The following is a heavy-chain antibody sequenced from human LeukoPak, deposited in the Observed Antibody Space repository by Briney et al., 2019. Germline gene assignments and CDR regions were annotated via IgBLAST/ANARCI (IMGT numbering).Heavy chain of an antibody. Sequence: GGSLRLSCAASGFFFSDSAMAWVRQAPGKGLEWVSTTTGRGDNTHYADSVKGRFTFSRDNSKNTLYLQMNSLRAEDTAVYYCAKILERELQYYYYGMDVWGQGTSVTVSS. D-gene: IGHD5-24*01. V-gene: IGHV3-23*01. CDR3: AKILERELQYYYYGMDV. J-gene: IGHJ6*02. CDR2: TTGRGDNT. CDR1: GFFFSDSA.